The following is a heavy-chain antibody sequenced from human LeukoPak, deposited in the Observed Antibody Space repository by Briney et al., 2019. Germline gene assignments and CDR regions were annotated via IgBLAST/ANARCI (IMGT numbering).Heavy chain of an antibody. CDR2: IYYSGST. V-gene: IGHV4-39*07. CDR3: ARFPSSPYSSGHVVVN. CDR1: GGSISSSSYY. J-gene: IGHJ4*02. Sequence: PSETLSLTCTVSGGSISSSSYYWGWIRQPPGKGLEWIGSIYYSGSTYYNPSLKSRVTISVDTSKNQFSLKLSSVTAADTAVYYCARFPSSPYSSGHVVVNWGQGTLVTVSS. D-gene: IGHD6-19*01.